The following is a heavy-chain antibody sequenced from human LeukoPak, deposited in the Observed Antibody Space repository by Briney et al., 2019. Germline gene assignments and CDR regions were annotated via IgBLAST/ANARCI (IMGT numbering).Heavy chain of an antibody. CDR2: INHSGST. J-gene: IGHJ4*02. CDR1: GGSFSGYY. CDR3: ARGLSVAAIAYDYDY. D-gene: IGHD2-21*02. V-gene: IGHV4-34*01. Sequence: SETLSLTCAVYGGSFSGYYWSWIRQPPGKGLEWIGEINHSGSTNYNPSLKSRVTISVDTSKNQFSLKLSSVTAADTAVYYCARGLSVAAIAYDYDYWGQGTLVTVSS.